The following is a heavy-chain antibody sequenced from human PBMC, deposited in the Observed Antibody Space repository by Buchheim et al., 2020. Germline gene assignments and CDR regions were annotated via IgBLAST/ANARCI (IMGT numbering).Heavy chain of an antibody. CDR2: IYGNDDP. CDR3: ARDTSSPARADW. D-gene: IGHD3/OR15-3a*01. CDR1: GFSVSSNY. V-gene: IGHV3-66*01. J-gene: IGHJ4*02. Sequence: EEKLVESGGGLVQPGGSLRLSCAASGFSVSSNYMNWVRQPPGKGLEWVSLIYGNDDPKYTDSAKGRFTIPRADSQNIVFFYMNRLRVEDTAVYYCARDTSSPARADWWGRGTL.